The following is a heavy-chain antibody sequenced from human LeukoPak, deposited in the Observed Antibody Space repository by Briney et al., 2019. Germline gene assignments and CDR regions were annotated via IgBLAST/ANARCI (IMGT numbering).Heavy chain of an antibody. J-gene: IGHJ5*02. CDR2: IIPIFGIA. V-gene: IGHV1-69*04. D-gene: IGHD1-26*01. CDR1: GGTFSSYA. Sequence: SVKVSCKASGGTFSSYAISWVRQAPGQGLEWMGRIIPIFGIANYAQKFQGRVTITADKSTSTAYMELSSLRSEDTAMYYCARGKESLVWFDPWGQGTLVTVSS. CDR3: ARGKESLVWFDP.